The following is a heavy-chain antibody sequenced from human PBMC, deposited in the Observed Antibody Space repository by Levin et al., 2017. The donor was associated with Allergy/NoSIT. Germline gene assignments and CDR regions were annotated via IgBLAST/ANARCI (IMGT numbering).Heavy chain of an antibody. J-gene: IGHJ6*03. CDR2: IYHSGST. CDR3: ARDYGSGSAYDYYYYYMDV. CDR1: GGSISSSNW. Sequence: PGGSLRLSCAVSGGSISSSNWWSWVRQPPGKGLEWIGEIYHSGSTNYNPSLKSRVTISVDKSKNQFSLKLSSVTAADTAVYYCARDYGSGSAYDYYYYYMDVWGKGTTVTVSS. V-gene: IGHV4-4*02. D-gene: IGHD3-10*01.